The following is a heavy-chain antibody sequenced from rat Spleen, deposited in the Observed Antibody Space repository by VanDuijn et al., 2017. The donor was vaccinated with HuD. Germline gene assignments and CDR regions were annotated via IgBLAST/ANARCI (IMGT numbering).Heavy chain of an antibody. Sequence: EVQLVESGGGLVQPGRSLKLSCAASGFTFSDYGMAWVLQAPTKGLEWVASISYDGGSTYYRDSVKGRFTISRDDAKSTLYLQMNSLRSEDTATYYCARPSTETYCFDYWGQGVMVTVSS. CDR2: ISYDGGST. J-gene: IGHJ2*01. CDR3: ARPSTETYCFDY. D-gene: IGHD1-11*01. CDR1: GFTFSDYG. V-gene: IGHV5-22*01.